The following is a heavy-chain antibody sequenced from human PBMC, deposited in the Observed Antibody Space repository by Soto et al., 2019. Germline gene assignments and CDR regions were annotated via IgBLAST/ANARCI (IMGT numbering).Heavy chain of an antibody. Sequence: SGGSLRLSCAASGFTFSSYGMHWVRQAPGKGLEWVAVISYDGSNKYYADSVKGRFTISRDNSKNTLYLQMNSLGAEDTAVYYCAKDGREQPLFGMDVWGQGTTVTVSS. CDR1: GFTFSSYG. J-gene: IGHJ6*02. CDR3: AKDGREQPLFGMDV. D-gene: IGHD1-26*01. CDR2: ISYDGSNK. V-gene: IGHV3-30*18.